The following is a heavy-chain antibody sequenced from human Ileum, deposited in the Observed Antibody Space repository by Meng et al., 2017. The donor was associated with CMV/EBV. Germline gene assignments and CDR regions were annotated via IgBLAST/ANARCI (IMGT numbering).Heavy chain of an antibody. CDR1: ADSVSSIC. CDR2: IFSSRST. J-gene: IGHJ4*02. D-gene: IGHD6-19*01. CDR3: AREESVYIAVTGTFDF. V-gene: IGHV4-4*07. Sequence: QVRMMGCGVGLGVSSTTLSPACEVSADSVSSICVCWILQPARGGLEWIGRIFSSRSTFFNPALKGRVTLPVDTSKNQFSLSLAAGTGQDSACYFGAREESVYIAVTGTFDFWGQGTLVTVSS.